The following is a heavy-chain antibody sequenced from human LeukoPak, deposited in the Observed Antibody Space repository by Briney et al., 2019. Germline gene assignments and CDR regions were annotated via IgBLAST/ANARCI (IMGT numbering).Heavy chain of an antibody. D-gene: IGHD3/OR15-3a*01. J-gene: IGHJ4*02. CDR1: GFTFSTSA. Sequence: PGGSLRLSCAASGFTFSTSAMSWVRQAPGKGLEWVSGISDSGTMTYYADSVKGRFTISRDNSKNTLYLQMNSLRAEDTAVYYCAKRRLEGWDWYYLDYWGQGTLVTVSS. CDR2: ISDSGTMT. CDR3: AKRRLEGWDWYYLDY. V-gene: IGHV3-23*01.